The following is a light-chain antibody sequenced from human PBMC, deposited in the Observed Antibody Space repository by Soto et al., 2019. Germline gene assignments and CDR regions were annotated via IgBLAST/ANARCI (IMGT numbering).Light chain of an antibody. V-gene: IGKV3-11*01. J-gene: IGKJ4*01. CDR3: QQRSNWPRT. CDR2: DAS. Sequence: EIVLTQSPATLSLSPWERATLSCRASQSVSRYLAWYQQKPGQAPRLLIHDASNRATGIPARFSGSGSGTDFTLTISSLEPEDFAVYYCQQRSNWPRTFGGGTKVEIK. CDR1: QSVSRY.